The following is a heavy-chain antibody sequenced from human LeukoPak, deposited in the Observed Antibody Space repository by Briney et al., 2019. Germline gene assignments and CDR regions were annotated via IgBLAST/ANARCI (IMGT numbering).Heavy chain of an antibody. Sequence: PSETLSLTCTVSGGSISSYYWSWIRQPPGKGLEWIGYIYYSGSTNYNPSLKSRVTISVDTSKNQFSLKLSSVTAADTAVYYCARTKSPVYYYGMDVWGQGTTVTVSS. CDR2: IYYSGST. V-gene: IGHV4-59*01. J-gene: IGHJ6*02. CDR1: GGSISSYY. CDR3: ARTKSPVYYYGMDV.